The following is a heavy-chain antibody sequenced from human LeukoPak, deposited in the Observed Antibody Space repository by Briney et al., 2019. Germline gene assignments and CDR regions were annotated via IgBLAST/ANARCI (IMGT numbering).Heavy chain of an antibody. CDR3: ARRIEYSSSWRDAFDI. J-gene: IGHJ3*02. Sequence: SETLSLTCTVSGASISGWYWSWIRQPPGKGLEWIGYIYGSGYTNYNPSLKSRVTISVDTSKNQFSLKLSSVTATGTAVYYCARRIEYSSSWRDAFDIWGQGTMVTVSS. CDR1: GASISGWY. D-gene: IGHD6-13*01. V-gene: IGHV4-59*08. CDR2: IYGSGYT.